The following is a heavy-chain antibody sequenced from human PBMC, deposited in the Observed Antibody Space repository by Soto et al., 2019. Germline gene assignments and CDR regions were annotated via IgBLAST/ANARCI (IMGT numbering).Heavy chain of an antibody. D-gene: IGHD6-19*01. CDR2: VNGGDGNT. CDR3: ARSSGWYALDI. J-gene: IGHJ3*02. CDR1: GYTFSTFA. V-gene: IGHV1-3*01. Sequence: QVQLVQSGAEVKKPGASVKISCKASGYTFSTFAIHWVRQAPGQRPEWMGWVNGGDGNTRFSQNFQGRVTLTRDASATTAHMELSSLRSEDTAVYYCARSSGWYALDIWGQGTMVSVSS.